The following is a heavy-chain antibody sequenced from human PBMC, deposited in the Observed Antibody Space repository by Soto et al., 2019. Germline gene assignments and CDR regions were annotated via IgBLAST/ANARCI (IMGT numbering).Heavy chain of an antibody. Sequence: ASVKVSCKASGYTFTGYYIHWVRQAPGQGLEWMGWINPNSGGANYAQKFQGWVTMTRDTSISTAYMELSRLRSDDTAVYYCARGPTSSGSYYGVDYYGMDVWGQGTTVTVSS. CDR1: GYTFTGYY. CDR3: ARGPTSSGSYYGVDYYGMDV. J-gene: IGHJ6*02. D-gene: IGHD3-10*01. CDR2: INPNSGGA. V-gene: IGHV1-2*04.